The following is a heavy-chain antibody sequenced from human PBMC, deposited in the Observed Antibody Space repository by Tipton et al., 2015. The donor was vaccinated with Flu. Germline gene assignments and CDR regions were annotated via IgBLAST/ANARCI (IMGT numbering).Heavy chain of an antibody. V-gene: IGHV3-53*01. Sequence: VQLVQSGGGLIQPGGSLRLSCAASGFTVSSKYMTWVRQAPGKGLEWVSVIYSDDSTYYADSVKGRFAISRDNSKNTLYLQMNSLRAEDTAVYYCGSPKGDYYYAMDVWGQGTAVTVSS. CDR2: IYSDDST. J-gene: IGHJ6*02. CDR1: GFTVSSKY. CDR3: GSPKGDYYYAMDV.